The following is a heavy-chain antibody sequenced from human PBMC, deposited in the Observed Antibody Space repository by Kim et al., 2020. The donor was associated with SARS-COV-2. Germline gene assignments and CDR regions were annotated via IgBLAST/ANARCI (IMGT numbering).Heavy chain of an antibody. CDR1: RGSINTFY. D-gene: IGHD1-1*01. J-gene: IGHJ5*02. CDR2: IYYNGNT. V-gene: IGHV4-59*13. Sequence: SETLSLTCAVSRGSINTFYWSWIRQPPGKGLEWLRYIYYNGNTKYNDSLRSRLTISVDTSKNQLSLKLKSVIPADTATYYCARVGLDPSWYTWFDPWGQGTLVTVSS. CDR3: ARVGLDPSWYTWFDP.